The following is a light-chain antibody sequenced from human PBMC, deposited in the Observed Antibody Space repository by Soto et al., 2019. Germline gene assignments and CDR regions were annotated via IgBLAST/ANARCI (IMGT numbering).Light chain of an antibody. J-gene: IGKJ1*01. CDR1: ESLLHSNGYSY. V-gene: IGKV2-28*01. CDR3: MQALQTPPT. Sequence: VMTQSPLSLPVTPGEPASISCRSSESLLHSNGYSYLDWYLQKPGQSPQLLIYLGSNRASGVPDRFSGSGSGTDFTLKISRVEAEDVGIYYCMQALQTPPTFGQGTKVEFK. CDR2: LGS.